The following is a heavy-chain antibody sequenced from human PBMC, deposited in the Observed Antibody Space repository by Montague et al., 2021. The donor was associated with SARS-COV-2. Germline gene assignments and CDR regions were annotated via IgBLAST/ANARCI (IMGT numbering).Heavy chain of an antibody. D-gene: IGHD2-2*01. CDR3: ARSVRYCSRTSCYAFDY. Sequence: SETLSLTCTVSGGSISSSSYYWGWIRQPPGKGLEWMGNIFYSGSTYYNPSLKSRVTISVDTSKNQFSLKLSSVTAADTAIYYCARSVRYCSRTSCYAFDYWGQGTLVTVSS. J-gene: IGHJ4*02. CDR1: GGSISSSSYY. CDR2: IFYSGST. V-gene: IGHV4-39*01.